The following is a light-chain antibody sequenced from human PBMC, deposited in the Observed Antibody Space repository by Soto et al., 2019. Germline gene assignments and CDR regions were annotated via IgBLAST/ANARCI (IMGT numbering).Light chain of an antibody. Sequence: ALTQPASMSGSPGQSITISCTGSSSDVGSYKYVSWYQQHPGKAPKLIIYEVSNRPSGVSIRFSGSKSANTASLTLSGLQADDEAEYYCASFSNSTLVFGSGTKVTVL. V-gene: IGLV2-14*01. J-gene: IGLJ1*01. CDR3: ASFSNSTLV. CDR1: SSDVGSYKY. CDR2: EVS.